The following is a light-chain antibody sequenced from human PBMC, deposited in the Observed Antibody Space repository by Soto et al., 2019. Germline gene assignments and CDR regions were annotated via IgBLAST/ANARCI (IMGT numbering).Light chain of an antibody. CDR1: SSDVGGYNF. V-gene: IGLV2-14*01. Sequence: QSVLTQPASVSGSPGQSITISCTGTSSDVGGYNFVSWYQQHPGKAPKLMIYEVTDRPSGVSNRFSGSKSGSTASLTISGLQDEDEADYYCSSYTSRNTLAFGGGTQLTVL. CDR3: SSYTSRNTLA. J-gene: IGLJ7*01. CDR2: EVT.